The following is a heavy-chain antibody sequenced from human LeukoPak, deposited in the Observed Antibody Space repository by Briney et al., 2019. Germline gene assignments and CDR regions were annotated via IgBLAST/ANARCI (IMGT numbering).Heavy chain of an antibody. J-gene: IGHJ4*02. D-gene: IGHD3-10*01. Sequence: PGGSLRLSCAASGFTFSSYAMHWVGQAPGKGLEWVAVISYNGSNKYYADSVKGRFTISRDNSKNTLYLQMNSLRAEDTAVYYCARDSGWVRARYYFDYWGQGTLVTVSS. CDR2: ISYNGSNK. CDR3: ARDSGWVRARYYFDY. V-gene: IGHV3-30-3*01. CDR1: GFTFSSYA.